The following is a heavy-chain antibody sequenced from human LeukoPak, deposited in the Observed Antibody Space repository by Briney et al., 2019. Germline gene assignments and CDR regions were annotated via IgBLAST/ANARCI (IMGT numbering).Heavy chain of an antibody. J-gene: IGHJ4*02. Sequence: ASVKVSCKASGYTFTGYYMHWVRQAPGQGLEWMGWINPNSGGANYAQKFQGRVTMTRDTSISTAYMELSRLRSDDTAVYYCARDRARGVIHGHWGQGTLVTVSS. CDR1: GYTFTGYY. CDR3: ARDRARGVIHGH. V-gene: IGHV1-2*02. D-gene: IGHD3-10*01. CDR2: INPNSGGA.